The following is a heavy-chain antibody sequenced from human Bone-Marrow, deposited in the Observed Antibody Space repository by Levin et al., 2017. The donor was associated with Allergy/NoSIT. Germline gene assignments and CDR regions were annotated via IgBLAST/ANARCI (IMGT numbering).Heavy chain of an antibody. Sequence: GESLKISCAASGFTFSSYAMSWVRQAPGKGLEWVSAISGSGGSTYYADSVKGRFTISRDNSKNTLYLQMNSLRAEDTAVYYCAKDRRVASSSWYYFDYWGQGTLVTVSS. CDR2: ISGSGGST. CDR3: AKDRRVASSSWYYFDY. D-gene: IGHD6-13*01. J-gene: IGHJ4*02. V-gene: IGHV3-23*01. CDR1: GFTFSSYA.